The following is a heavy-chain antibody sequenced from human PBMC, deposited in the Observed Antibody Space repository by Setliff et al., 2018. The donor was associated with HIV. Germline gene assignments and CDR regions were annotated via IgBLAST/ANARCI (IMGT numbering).Heavy chain of an antibody. Sequence: RASVKVSCKASGYTFTNYAIHWVRQAPGLGLEWMGWINDGNGNTKYSQNFQGRVTMTRDTSINTAYTELSRLTSDDTAFYYCAREPQGDFWSGYSSRGLDYWGQGTLVTVSS. CDR1: GYTFTNYA. CDR2: INDGNGNT. V-gene: IGHV1-3*01. J-gene: IGHJ4*02. D-gene: IGHD3-3*01. CDR3: AREPQGDFWSGYSSRGLDY.